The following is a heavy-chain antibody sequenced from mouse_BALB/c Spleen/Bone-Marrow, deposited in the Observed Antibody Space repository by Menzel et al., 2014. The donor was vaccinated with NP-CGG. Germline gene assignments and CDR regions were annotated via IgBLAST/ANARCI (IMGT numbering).Heavy chain of an antibody. J-gene: IGHJ2*01. CDR3: ARDRGGLLHDY. V-gene: IGHV7-3*02. CDR1: GFTFTDYY. D-gene: IGHD1-1*01. Sequence: EVKLMESGGGLVQPGGSLRLSCATSGFTFTDYYMSWVRQPPGKALEWLVFIRNKANGYTTEYSASVKGRFTISRDNSQSILYLQMNTLRAEDSATYYCARDRGGLLHDYWGQGTTLTVSS. CDR2: IRNKANGYTT.